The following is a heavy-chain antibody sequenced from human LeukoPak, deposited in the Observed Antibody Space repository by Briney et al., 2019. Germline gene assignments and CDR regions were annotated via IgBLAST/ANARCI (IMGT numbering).Heavy chain of an antibody. D-gene: IGHD2-2*01. J-gene: IGHJ5*02. CDR1: GFTLSSYS. Sequence: GGSLRLSCAASGFTLSSYSMNWVRQAPGKGLEWVSSISSTGAYMYYADSVKGRFTISRDNAKNSLYLQMNSLRAEDTALYYCAKVPCSSTSCYVGWFDPWGQGTLVTVSS. CDR3: AKVPCSSTSCYVGWFDP. V-gene: IGHV3-21*04. CDR2: ISSTGAYM.